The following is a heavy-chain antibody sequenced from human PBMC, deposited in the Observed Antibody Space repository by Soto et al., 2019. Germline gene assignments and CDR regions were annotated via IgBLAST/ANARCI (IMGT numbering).Heavy chain of an antibody. D-gene: IGHD3-3*01. CDR2: IKEDGSER. CDR1: GFSFGTYW. CDR3: ARDVGPVTIFGEALSGYFDF. V-gene: IGHV3-7*03. Sequence: GGSLRLSCAVSGFSFGTYWMSWVRHAPGKGLEWLASIKEDGSERYYLDSVKGRFTISRDNAKDSLSLQMNSLRGEDTAFYYCARDVGPVTIFGEALSGYFDFWGQGTLVTVSS. J-gene: IGHJ4*02.